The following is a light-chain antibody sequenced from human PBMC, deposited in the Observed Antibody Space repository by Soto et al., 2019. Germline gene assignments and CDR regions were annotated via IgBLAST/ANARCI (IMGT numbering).Light chain of an antibody. J-gene: IGLJ1*01. CDR2: EVR. V-gene: IGLV2-18*02. CDR3: SSFAGTNSFV. Sequence: QSVLTQPPSVSGSPGQSVTISCTGTSIDFVSYNRVSWYQQSPGSAPKLLIYEVRNRPSGVPDRIFASKSDTTASLTVSGLQAEDEADYYCSSFAGTNSFVFGTGTKLTVL. CDR1: SIDFVSYNR.